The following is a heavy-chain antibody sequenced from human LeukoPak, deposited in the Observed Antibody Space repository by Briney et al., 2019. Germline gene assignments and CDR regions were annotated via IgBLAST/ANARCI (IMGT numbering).Heavy chain of an antibody. CDR1: GFTFSNYA. J-gene: IGHJ6*02. CDR3: AKHQQIYGDSLMDV. D-gene: IGHD4-17*01. CDR2: ILGSGGST. Sequence: GASLRLSCAASGFTFSNYAMSWVRQAPGEGLEWVSAILGSGGSTYYADSVKGRFTVSRDNSKNTLYLQMNSLRAEDTAVYYCAKHQQIYGDSLMDVWGQGTTVTVSS. V-gene: IGHV3-23*01.